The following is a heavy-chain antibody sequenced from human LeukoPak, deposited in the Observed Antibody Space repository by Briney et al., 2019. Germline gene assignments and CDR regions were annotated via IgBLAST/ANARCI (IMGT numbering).Heavy chain of an antibody. CDR2: IYSGGST. J-gene: IGHJ3*02. CDR3: ARDLPSYDYVWGSYRHDAFDI. CDR1: GFTVSSNY. D-gene: IGHD3-16*02. V-gene: IGHV3-53*01. Sequence: GGSLRLSCAASGFTVSSNYMSWVRQAPGKGLEWVSVIYSGGSTYYADSVKGRFTISRDESKNTLYLQMNSLRAEDTAVYYCARDLPSYDYVWGSYRHDAFDIWGQGTMVTVSS.